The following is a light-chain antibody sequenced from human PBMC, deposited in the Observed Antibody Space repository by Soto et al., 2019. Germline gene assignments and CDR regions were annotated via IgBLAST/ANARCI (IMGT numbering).Light chain of an antibody. J-gene: IGLJ2*01. Sequence: QSALTQPASVSGSPGQSITISCTGNNGDVGSYDLVSWYQRYPGEAPKLIIYEVNKRPSGISKRFSGSKSGNTASLIISGLQAVAEAEYDCCSYAGSNSLIFGGGTKLTVL. CDR3: CSYAGSNSLI. CDR2: EVN. CDR1: NGDVGSYDL. V-gene: IGLV2-23*02.